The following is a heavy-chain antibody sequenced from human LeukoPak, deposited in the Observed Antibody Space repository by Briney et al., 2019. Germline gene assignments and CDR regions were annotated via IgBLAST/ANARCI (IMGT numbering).Heavy chain of an antibody. J-gene: IGHJ4*02. Sequence: GGSLRLSCAASEFTFSSYGMHWVRQAPGKGLEWVAVISYDGSNKYYADSVKGRFTISRDNSKNTLYLQMNSLRAEDTAVYYCASGRRDGYKWGIWGQGTLVTVSS. CDR3: ASGRRDGYKWGI. CDR2: ISYDGSNK. CDR1: EFTFSSYG. D-gene: IGHD5-24*01. V-gene: IGHV3-30*03.